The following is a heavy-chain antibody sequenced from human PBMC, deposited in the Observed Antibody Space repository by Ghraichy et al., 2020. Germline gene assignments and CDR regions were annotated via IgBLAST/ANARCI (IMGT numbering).Heavy chain of an antibody. V-gene: IGHV2-5*02. J-gene: IGHJ4*02. CDR2: IFWDDDK. CDR1: GFSLSTSGVG. CDR3: AHRPPCGSACSGFDS. Sequence: SGPTLVKPTQTLTLTCTFSGFSLSTSGVGVGWIRQPPGKALEWLTLIFWDDDKRYSPSLRSRLSITKDTSKSQVVLTLTNMDPVDTATYYCAHRPPCGSACSGFDSWGQGILVTVSS. D-gene: IGHD2-21*02.